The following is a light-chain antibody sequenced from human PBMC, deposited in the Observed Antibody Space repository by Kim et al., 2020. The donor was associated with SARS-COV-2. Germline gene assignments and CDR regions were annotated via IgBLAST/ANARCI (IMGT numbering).Light chain of an antibody. Sequence: PGERATLACRASQSVSSNYLAWDQQKPGQAPRLLIYGTSTRATDIPDRFSGSGSGTDFTLTISRLEPEDFAVYYCQQYGSSPPFTFGQGTKLEI. CDR3: QQYGSSPPFT. CDR2: GTS. CDR1: QSVSSNY. J-gene: IGKJ2*01. V-gene: IGKV3-20*01.